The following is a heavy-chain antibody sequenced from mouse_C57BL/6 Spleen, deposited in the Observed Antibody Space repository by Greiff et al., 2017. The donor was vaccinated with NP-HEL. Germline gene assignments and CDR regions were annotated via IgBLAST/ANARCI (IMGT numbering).Heavy chain of an antibody. CDR1: GFTFSSYG. V-gene: IGHV5-6*01. J-gene: IGHJ2*01. CDR2: ISSGGSYT. CDR3: ARPKSKDSSGPYYFDY. D-gene: IGHD3-2*02. Sequence: EVKLVESGGDLVKPGGSLKLSCAASGFTFSSYGMSWVRQTPDKRLEWVATISSGGSYTYYPDSVKGRFTISRDNAKNTLYLQMSSLTSEDTAMYYCARPKSKDSSGPYYFDYWGQGTTLTVSS.